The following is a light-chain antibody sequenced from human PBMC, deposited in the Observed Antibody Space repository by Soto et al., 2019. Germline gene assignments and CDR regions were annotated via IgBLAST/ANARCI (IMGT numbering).Light chain of an antibody. Sequence: MSQSPSSLSASVGDRVTITCRASQSISSSYLAWYQQKPGQAPRLLIYGASTRATGIPARFSGSGSGTEFTLTITSLQSEDFAVYYCQQYNEWPITFGQGTRLEI. CDR1: QSISSSY. CDR2: GAS. V-gene: IGKV3-15*01. CDR3: QQYNEWPIT. J-gene: IGKJ5*01.